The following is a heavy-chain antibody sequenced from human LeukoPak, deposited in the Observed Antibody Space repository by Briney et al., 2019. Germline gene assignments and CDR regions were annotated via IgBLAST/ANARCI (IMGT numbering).Heavy chain of an antibody. CDR1: GYTFTSYY. J-gene: IGHJ4*02. CDR2: INPSGGST. D-gene: IGHD2-2*01. Sequence: ASVKVSCKASGYTFTSYYMQWVRQAPGQGLEWMEIINPSGGSTSYAQKFQGRVTITTDESTSAAYMELSSLRSEDTAVYYCAAHIVVVPAAMPVYWGQGTLVTVSS. V-gene: IGHV1-46*01. CDR3: AAHIVVVPAAMPVY.